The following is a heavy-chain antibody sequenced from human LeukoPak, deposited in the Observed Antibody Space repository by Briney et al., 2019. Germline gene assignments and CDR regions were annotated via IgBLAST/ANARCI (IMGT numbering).Heavy chain of an antibody. CDR1: GFTVNNYY. CDR2: LYSGGMT. D-gene: IGHD1-26*01. J-gene: IGHJ4*02. Sequence: GGSLRLSCAASGFTVNNYYMTWVRQAPGQGLECVSILYSGGMTYYADSVRGRFTISTDTSKNTVNLQMNSLRAEDTAIYYCARMFGGNYYGYYFDYWGQGSMLTVSS. V-gene: IGHV3-53*01. CDR3: ARMFGGNYYGYYFDY.